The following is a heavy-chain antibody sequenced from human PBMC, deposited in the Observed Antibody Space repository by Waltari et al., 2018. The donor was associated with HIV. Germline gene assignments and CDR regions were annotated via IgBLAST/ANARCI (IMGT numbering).Heavy chain of an antibody. V-gene: IGHV4-4*02. J-gene: IGHJ6*02. D-gene: IGHD4-17*01. CDR3: ARELYGDYPAYYYYGMDV. CDR1: GGSISSSNW. CDR2: IYHSGST. Sequence: QVQLQESGPGLVKPSGTLSLTCAVSGGSISSSNWWSWVRQPPGKGLEWIGEIYHSGSTNYNPSLKSRVTISVDKSKNQFSLKLSSVTAADTAVYYCARELYGDYPAYYYYGMDVWGQGTTVTVSS.